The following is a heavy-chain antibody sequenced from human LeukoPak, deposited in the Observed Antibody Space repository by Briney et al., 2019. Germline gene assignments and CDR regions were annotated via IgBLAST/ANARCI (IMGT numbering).Heavy chain of an antibody. V-gene: IGHV3-23*01. CDR3: AKDITYYYDSSGYSPVPDFDY. Sequence: PGGSLRLSCAASGFTFSSYGMSWVRQAPGKGLECVSTISGSGGSTYYADSVKGRFTISRDNSKNTLYLQMNSLRAEDTAVYYCAKDITYYYDSSGYSPVPDFDYWGQGTLVTVSS. CDR1: GFTFSSYG. J-gene: IGHJ4*02. D-gene: IGHD3-22*01. CDR2: ISGSGGST.